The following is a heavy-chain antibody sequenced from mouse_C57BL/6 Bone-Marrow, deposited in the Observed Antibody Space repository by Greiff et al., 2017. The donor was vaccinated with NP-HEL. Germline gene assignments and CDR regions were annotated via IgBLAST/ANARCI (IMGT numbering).Heavy chain of an antibody. J-gene: IGHJ4*01. D-gene: IGHD2-3*01. CDR2: IRSKSSNYAT. Sequence: EVHLVESGGGLVQPKGSLKLSCAASGFTFNTYAMHWVRQAPGKGLEWVARIRSKSSNYATYYADSVKDRFTISRDDSQSMLYLQMNNLKTEDTAIYYCVRDGPDDGYYPYAMDYWGQGASVTVSS. CDR1: GFTFNTYA. CDR3: VRDGPDDGYYPYAMDY. V-gene: IGHV10-3*01.